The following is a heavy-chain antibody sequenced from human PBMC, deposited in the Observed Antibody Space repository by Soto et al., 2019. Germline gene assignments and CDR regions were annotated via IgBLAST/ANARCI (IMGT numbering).Heavy chain of an antibody. D-gene: IGHD5-12*01. CDR2: ISGSGGST. CDR3: AKVRWGDGYNLSNKLPYYFDY. V-gene: IGHV3-23*01. Sequence: GGSLRLSCAASGFTFSSYAMSWVRQAPGKGLEWVSAISGSGGSTYYADSVKGRFTISRDNSKNTLYLQMNSLRAEDTAVYYCAKVRWGDGYNLSNKLPYYFDYWGQGTLVTVSS. CDR1: GFTFSSYA. J-gene: IGHJ4*02.